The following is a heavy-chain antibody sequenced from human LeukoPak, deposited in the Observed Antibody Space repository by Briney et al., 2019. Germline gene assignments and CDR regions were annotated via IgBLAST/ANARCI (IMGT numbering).Heavy chain of an antibody. Sequence: ASVKVSCKASGYTFTGYYMHWVRQAPGQGLEWMGWISAYNGNTNYAQNLQGRVTMTTDRSTSTAYMELRSLRSDDTALYYCAREGSSYYYMDVWGKGTTVTISS. CDR3: AREGSSYYYMDV. CDR2: ISAYNGNT. CDR1: GYTFTGYY. J-gene: IGHJ6*03. V-gene: IGHV1-18*04.